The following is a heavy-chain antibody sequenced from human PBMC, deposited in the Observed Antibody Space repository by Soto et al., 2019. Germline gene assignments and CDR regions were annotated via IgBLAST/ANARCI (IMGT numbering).Heavy chain of an antibody. D-gene: IGHD3-10*01. Sequence: GWARRLCCSGHGFALYVLCMTWILKDPGKGLEWVSVINWNGGSTGYADSVKGRSTISRDNAKNSLYLQMNSLRAEDTALYYCARRITMVRGVIIPGRMDAWGQGT. CDR2: INWNGGST. CDR1: GFALYVLC. CDR3: ARRITMVRGVIIPGRMDA. J-gene: IGHJ6*02. V-gene: IGHV3-20*04.